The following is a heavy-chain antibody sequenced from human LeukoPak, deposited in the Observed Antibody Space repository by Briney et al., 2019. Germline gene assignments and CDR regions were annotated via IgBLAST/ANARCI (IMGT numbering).Heavy chain of an antibody. Sequence: GGSLRLSCAASGFTFSSYCIHWVRQAPGKGLVWVSRINIDGSSTSYADSVKGRFTISRDNAKNTLYLQMNSLRAEDTAVYYCASIPKYMVRGVTFRDYWGQGTLVTVSS. D-gene: IGHD3-10*01. CDR3: ASIPKYMVRGVTFRDY. V-gene: IGHV3-74*01. CDR2: INIDGSST. J-gene: IGHJ4*02. CDR1: GFTFSSYC.